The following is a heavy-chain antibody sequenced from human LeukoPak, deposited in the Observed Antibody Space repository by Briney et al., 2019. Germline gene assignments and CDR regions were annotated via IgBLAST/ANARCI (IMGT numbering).Heavy chain of an antibody. V-gene: IGHV4-59*01. CDR2: IYYSGST. CDR3: ARASRDGYSYGLVDY. J-gene: IGHJ4*02. CDR1: GDSMNNYY. D-gene: IGHD5-18*01. Sequence: SETLSLTCTVSGDSMNNYYWSWIRQPPGKGLEWIGYIYYSGSTNYNPSLKSRVTISVDTSKNQFSLKLSSVTAADTAVYYCARASRDGYSYGLVDYWGQGTLVTVSS.